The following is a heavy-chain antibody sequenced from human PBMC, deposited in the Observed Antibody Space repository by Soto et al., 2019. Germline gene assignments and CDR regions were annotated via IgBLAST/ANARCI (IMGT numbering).Heavy chain of an antibody. D-gene: IGHD2-15*01. CDR2: INAGNGNT. CDR3: ARGRRVGYCSGGSCYFY. Sequence: QVQLVQSGAEVKKPGASVKVSCKASGYTFTSYAMHWVRQAPGQRLEWMGWINAGNGNTKYSQKFQGRVTITRDTSASRAYMELSSLRSEDTAVYYCARGRRVGYCSGGSCYFYWGQGTLVTVSS. V-gene: IGHV1-3*01. CDR1: GYTFTSYA. J-gene: IGHJ4*02.